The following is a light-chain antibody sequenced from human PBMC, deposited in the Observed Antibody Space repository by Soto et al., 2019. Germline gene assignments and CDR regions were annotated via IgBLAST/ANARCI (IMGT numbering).Light chain of an antibody. CDR1: SSNIGAGYD. J-gene: IGLJ3*02. Sequence: QSVLTQPPSVSGAPGQRVTISCTGSSSNIGAGYDVLWYQQLPGTAPKLLIYGNSNRPSGVPDRFSGSKSGTSASLAITGLQAEDEADYYCQSYDSSLSGWVFGGGTKVTVL. CDR3: QSYDSSLSGWV. CDR2: GNS. V-gene: IGLV1-40*01.